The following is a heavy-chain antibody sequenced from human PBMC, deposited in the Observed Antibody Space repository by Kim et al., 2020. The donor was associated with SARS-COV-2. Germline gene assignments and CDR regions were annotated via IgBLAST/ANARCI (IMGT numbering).Heavy chain of an antibody. Sequence: GGSLRLSCAASGFTFDDYTMHWVRQAPGKGLEWVSLISWDGGSTYYADSVKGRFTISRDNSKNSLYLQMNSLRTEDTALYYCAKDQGRFGQKTGDNWFDPWGQGTLVTVSS. CDR1: GFTFDDYT. D-gene: IGHD3-10*01. CDR2: ISWDGGST. CDR3: AKDQGRFGQKTGDNWFDP. J-gene: IGHJ5*02. V-gene: IGHV3-43*01.